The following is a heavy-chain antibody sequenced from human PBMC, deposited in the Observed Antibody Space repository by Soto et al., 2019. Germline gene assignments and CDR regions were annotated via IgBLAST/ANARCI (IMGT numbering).Heavy chain of an antibody. V-gene: IGHV3-74*01. CDR2: IKSDGSNT. Sequence: EVQLVESGGGLVQPGGSLRLSCAVSGFTFSRYWMHWVRQAPGQGLVWVSRIKSDGSNTSYADSVKGRFTISRDNAKNTLYLQMISLRAEDTAVYYCATLPHYGSGRYGFDYWGQGTLVTVSS. J-gene: IGHJ4*02. CDR1: GFTFSRYW. CDR3: ATLPHYGSGRYGFDY. D-gene: IGHD3-10*01.